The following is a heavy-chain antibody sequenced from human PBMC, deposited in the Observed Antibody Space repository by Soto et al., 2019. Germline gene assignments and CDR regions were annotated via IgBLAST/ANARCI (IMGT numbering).Heavy chain of an antibody. CDR3: AKLYSFGVGPYFDY. J-gene: IGHJ4*02. Sequence: GGSLRLSCAASGFTFTSYAMSWVRQAPGKGLEWVSTISGSGATTYYAESVKGRFTISTDNSKNTVYLQMNSLRADDTAVYYCAKLYSFGVGPYFDYWGQGTPVTVSS. D-gene: IGHD5-18*01. V-gene: IGHV3-23*01. CDR1: GFTFTSYA. CDR2: ISGSGATT.